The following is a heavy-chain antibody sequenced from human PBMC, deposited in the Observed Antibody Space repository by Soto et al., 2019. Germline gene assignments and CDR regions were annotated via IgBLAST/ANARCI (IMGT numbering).Heavy chain of an antibody. D-gene: IGHD3-10*01. CDR3: MKAHESGDFLGMSV. V-gene: IGHV4-61*01. CDR1: GGSVSTGMKY. CDR2: MYKTGET. J-gene: IGHJ6*02. Sequence: SETLSLTCTVSGGSVSTGMKYWGWVRQPPGKALEFIGYMYKTGETLLNSSLKSRVTLSMETSKNQFSLTLSSVTAADTAVYFCMKAHESGDFLGMSVWGPGTTVTVSS.